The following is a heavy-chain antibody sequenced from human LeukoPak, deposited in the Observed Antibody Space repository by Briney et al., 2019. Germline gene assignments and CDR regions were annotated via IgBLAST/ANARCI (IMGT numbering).Heavy chain of an antibody. CDR2: IIAYNGNT. D-gene: IGHD1-26*01. Sequence: GASVNVSCKASGYTFTSYGISLVRQAPGQGREWMGWIIAYNGNTNYAQKLQGRVTMTTDTSTSTAYMELRSLRSDDTAVYYCARALGATSDDYWGQGTLVTVSS. V-gene: IGHV1-18*01. J-gene: IGHJ4*02. CDR3: ARALGATSDDY. CDR1: GYTFTSYG.